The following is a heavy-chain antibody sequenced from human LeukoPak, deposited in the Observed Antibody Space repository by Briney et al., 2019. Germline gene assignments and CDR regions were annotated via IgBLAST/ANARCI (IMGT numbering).Heavy chain of an antibody. CDR3: AREGVVSSGWDY. Sequence: SVKVSCEASGGTFSSSAISWVRQAPGQGLEWMGGIIPVFGTANYAQKFQGRVTITTDDSTSTACMELSSLRSENTAVYYCAREGVVSSGWDYWGQGTLVAVSS. V-gene: IGHV1-69*05. D-gene: IGHD6-25*01. CDR2: IIPVFGTA. CDR1: GGTFSSSA. J-gene: IGHJ4*02.